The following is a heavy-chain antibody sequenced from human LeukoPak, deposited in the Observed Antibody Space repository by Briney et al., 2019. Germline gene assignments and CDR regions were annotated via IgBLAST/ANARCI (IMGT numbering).Heavy chain of an antibody. CDR2: ISSSSSYI. J-gene: IGHJ3*02. V-gene: IGHV3-21*01. CDR1: GFTFSSYS. Sequence: GGSLRLSCAASGFTFSSYSMNWVRQAPGKGLEWVSSISSSSSYIYYADSVKGRFTISRDNAKNSLYLQMNSLRAEDTAVYYCARLAQGAFDIWAKGKWSPSLQ. CDR3: ARLAQGAFDI.